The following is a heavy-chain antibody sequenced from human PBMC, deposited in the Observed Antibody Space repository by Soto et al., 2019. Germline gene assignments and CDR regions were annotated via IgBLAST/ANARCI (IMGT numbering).Heavy chain of an antibody. D-gene: IGHD2-8*02. CDR2: IYHSGST. Sequence: SETLSLTCAFSGGSISSGGYSWSWIRQPPGKGLEWIGYIYHSGSTYYNPSLKSRVTISVDRSKNQFSLKLTSVTAADTAVYYCARDKITGLFDYWGQGTLVTVSS. V-gene: IGHV4-30-2*01. J-gene: IGHJ4*02. CDR1: GGSISSGGYS. CDR3: ARDKITGLFDY.